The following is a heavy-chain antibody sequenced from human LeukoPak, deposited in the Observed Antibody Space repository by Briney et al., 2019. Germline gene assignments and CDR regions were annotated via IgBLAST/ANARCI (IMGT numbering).Heavy chain of an antibody. CDR3: ARQITAAGDY. J-gene: IGHJ4*02. V-gene: IGHV5-51*01. Sequence: GESLKISCKGSGYSLTSYWIGWVRQMPGKGLEWMGIIYPGDSGTRYSPSFQGQVTISADKSIGTAYLQWSSLKASDTAMYYCARQITAAGDYWGQGTLVTVSS. CDR1: GYSLTSYW. CDR2: IYPGDSGT. D-gene: IGHD6-13*01.